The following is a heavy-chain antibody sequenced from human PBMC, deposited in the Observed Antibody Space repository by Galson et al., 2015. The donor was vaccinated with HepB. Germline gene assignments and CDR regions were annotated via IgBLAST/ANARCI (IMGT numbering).Heavy chain of an antibody. J-gene: IGHJ5*02. CDR3: AREPRSSTVTTPGNWFDP. Sequence: SVKVSCKASGGTFSSYAISWVRQAPGQGLEWMGGIIPIFGTANYAQKFQGRVTITADESTSTAYMELSSLRSEDTAVYYCAREPRSSTVTTPGNWFDPWGQGTLVTVSS. CDR1: GGTFSSYA. D-gene: IGHD4-17*01. V-gene: IGHV1-69*13. CDR2: IIPIFGTA.